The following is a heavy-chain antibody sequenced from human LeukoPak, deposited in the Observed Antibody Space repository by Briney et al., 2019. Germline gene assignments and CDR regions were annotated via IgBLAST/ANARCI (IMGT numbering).Heavy chain of an antibody. CDR1: EFSFSEDW. D-gene: IGHD2-8*01. CDR3: MTERYWPNGGYVH. CDR2: IKRQMDGATT. V-gene: IGHV3-15*01. Sequence: PGDSLRLSCVASEFSFSEDWMNWVRQAPGRGLEWLGRIKRQMDGATTDYAAPVKGRFTISRDDSKNTLSLQMNSLKTEDTAIYYCMTERYWPNGGYVHWGQGTQVTVSS. J-gene: IGHJ4*02.